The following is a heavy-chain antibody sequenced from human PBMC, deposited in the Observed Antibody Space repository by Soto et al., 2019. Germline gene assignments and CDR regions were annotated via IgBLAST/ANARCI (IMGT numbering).Heavy chain of an antibody. CDR2: ISGSGGST. D-gene: IGHD3-3*01. V-gene: IGHV3-23*01. J-gene: IGHJ4*02. Sequence: EVQLLESGGGLVQPGGSLRLSCAASGFTFSSYAMSWVRQAPGKGLEWVSAISGSGGSTYYADSVKGRFTISRDNSKNTLYVQMNSLRAEDTAVYYCAKDTGGGGFLEWLSAYYFDYWGQGTLVTVSS. CDR1: GFTFSSYA. CDR3: AKDTGGGGFLEWLSAYYFDY.